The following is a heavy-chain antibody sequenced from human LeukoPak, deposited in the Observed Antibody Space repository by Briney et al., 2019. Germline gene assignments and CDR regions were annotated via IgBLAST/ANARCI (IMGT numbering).Heavy chain of an antibody. J-gene: IGHJ4*01. CDR1: GGSISNSNYY. CDR3: ATTPISGVWFAHFDY. Sequence: SGTLSLTCTISGGSISNSNYYWGWIRQAPGKGLEWIGTFYYSGSTYYNPSLKSRVTISVDTSKNQLSLKLSSVTDADTAVYYCATTPISGVWFAHFDYWGQGTLVTAPS. D-gene: IGHD3-10*01. V-gene: IGHV4-39*01. CDR2: FYYSGST.